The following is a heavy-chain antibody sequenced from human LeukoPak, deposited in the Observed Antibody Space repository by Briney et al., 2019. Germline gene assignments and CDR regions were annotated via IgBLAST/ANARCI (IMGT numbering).Heavy chain of an antibody. V-gene: IGHV4-4*02. Sequence: GSLRLSCVVSGLTFRTSVMSWVRQPPGKGLEWIGEIYHSGSTNYNPSLKSRVTISVDKSKNQFSLKLSSVTAADTAVYYCARGLTGVYYDYVWGSYRTYYFDYWGQGTLVTVSP. D-gene: IGHD3-16*02. CDR2: IYHSGST. J-gene: IGHJ4*02. CDR3: ARGLTGVYYDYVWGSYRTYYFDY. CDR1: GLTFRTSVM.